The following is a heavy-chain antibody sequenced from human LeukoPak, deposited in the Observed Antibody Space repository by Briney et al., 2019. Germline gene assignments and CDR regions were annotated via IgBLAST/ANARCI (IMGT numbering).Heavy chain of an antibody. Sequence: SVKVSCKASGGTFSSYAISWVRQAPGQGLEWMGGIIPIFGTANYAQKFQGRFTITADESTSTAYMELSSLRSEDTAVYYCARPATIFGVVNNLDYWGQGTLVTVSS. V-gene: IGHV1-69*13. CDR1: GGTFSSYA. D-gene: IGHD3-3*01. J-gene: IGHJ4*02. CDR2: IIPIFGTA. CDR3: ARPATIFGVVNNLDY.